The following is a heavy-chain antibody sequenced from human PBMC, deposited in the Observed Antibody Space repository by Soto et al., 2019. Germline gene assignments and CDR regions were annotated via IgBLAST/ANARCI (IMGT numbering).Heavy chain of an antibody. J-gene: IGHJ6*03. CDR3: AKDSPPYPGRGYYYYMDV. CDR2: ISGSGGST. V-gene: IGHV3-23*01. CDR1: GFTFSSYA. Sequence: GGSLRLSCAASGFTFSSYAMSWVRQAPGKGLEWVSAISGSGGSTYYADSVKGRFTISRDNSKNTLYLQMNSLRAEDTAVYYCAKDSPPYPGRGYYYYMDVWGKGTTVTVSS.